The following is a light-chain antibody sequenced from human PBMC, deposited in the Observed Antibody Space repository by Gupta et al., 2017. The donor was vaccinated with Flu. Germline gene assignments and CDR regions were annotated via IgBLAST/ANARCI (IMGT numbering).Light chain of an antibody. CDR2: GVI. J-gene: IGLJ2*01. Sequence: QSALPQPPSASGSAGQSATTSCTGTSSDNGTDNYVSCYQQHPGKAPTLMIYGVIKRPSGVPDRCSGAKTGNTAALTVSALQDEDEADYYCSSYAGSYNLVFGGGTKLTVL. CDR3: SSYAGSYNLV. CDR1: SSDNGTDNY. V-gene: IGLV2-8*01.